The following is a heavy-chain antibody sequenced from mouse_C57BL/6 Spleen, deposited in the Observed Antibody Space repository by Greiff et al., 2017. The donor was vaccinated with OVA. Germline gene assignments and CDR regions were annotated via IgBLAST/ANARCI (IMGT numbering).Heavy chain of an antibody. D-gene: IGHD1-1*01. CDR3: ARRDSFYNGSSYGYFDV. Sequence: QVQLQQPGAELVKPGASVKLSCKASGYTFTSYWMQWVKQRPGQGLEWIGEIDPSDSYTNYNQKFKGKATLTVDTSSSTAYMQLSSLTSEDSAVYYCARRDSFYNGSSYGYFDVWGTGTTVTVSS. V-gene: IGHV1-50*01. CDR2: IDPSDSYT. J-gene: IGHJ1*03. CDR1: GYTFTSYW.